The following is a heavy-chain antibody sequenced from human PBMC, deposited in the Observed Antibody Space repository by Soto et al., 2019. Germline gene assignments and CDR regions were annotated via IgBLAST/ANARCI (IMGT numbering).Heavy chain of an antibody. CDR2: LSGSGGTT. Sequence: EVQLLESGGGLVQPGGSLRLSCTVSGVTFSNYDMNWVRQAPGKGLEWVSSLSGSGGTTYYADSVKGRFIISRDNSKNTLYLLMNSLRAEDTALDYCAKQRADYGSGADTFYFDSWGQGALVTVSS. D-gene: IGHD3-10*01. J-gene: IGHJ4*02. V-gene: IGHV3-23*01. CDR1: GVTFSNYD. CDR3: AKQRADYGSGADTFYFDS.